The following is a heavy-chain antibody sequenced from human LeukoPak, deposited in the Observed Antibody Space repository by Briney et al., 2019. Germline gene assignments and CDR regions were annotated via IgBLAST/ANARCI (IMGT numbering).Heavy chain of an antibody. Sequence: ASVKVSCKASGGTFSSYAISWVRQAPGRGLEWMGGIIPIFGTANYAQKFQGRVTITADESTSTAYMELSSLRSEDTAVYYCARDGGYSYGLTDYWGQGTLVTVSS. J-gene: IGHJ4*02. CDR3: ARDGGYSYGLTDY. CDR1: GGTFSSYA. V-gene: IGHV1-69*13. D-gene: IGHD5-18*01. CDR2: IIPIFGTA.